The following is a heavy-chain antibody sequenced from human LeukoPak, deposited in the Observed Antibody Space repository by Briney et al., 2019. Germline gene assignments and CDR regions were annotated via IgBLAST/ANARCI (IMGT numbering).Heavy chain of an antibody. CDR1: GFTFPSYW. V-gene: IGHV3-7*03. D-gene: IGHD3-9*01. Sequence: PGGSLRLSCAASGFTFPSYWMSWVRQPPGKGLEWVANIKHDGSERYYVDSVKGRFTISRDDAKKSVYLQMSSLRAEDTALYYCARGPGRVAVPATGSFDLWGQGTMVTVS. CDR3: ARGPGRVAVPATGSFDL. J-gene: IGHJ3*01. CDR2: IKHDGSER.